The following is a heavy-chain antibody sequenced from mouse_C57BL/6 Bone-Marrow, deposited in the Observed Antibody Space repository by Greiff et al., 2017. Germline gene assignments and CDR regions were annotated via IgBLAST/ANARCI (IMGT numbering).Heavy chain of an antibody. CDR2: ISNLAYSI. CDR1: GFTFSDYG. Sequence: EVQLMESGGGLVQPGGSLKLSCAASGFTFSDYGMAWVRQAPRKGPEWVAFISNLAYSIYYADTVTGRFTISRENAKNTLYLEMSSLRSEDTAMYYCARRGDDYEMDYWGQGTSVTVSS. V-gene: IGHV5-15*01. CDR3: ARRGDDYEMDY. J-gene: IGHJ4*01. D-gene: IGHD2-4*01.